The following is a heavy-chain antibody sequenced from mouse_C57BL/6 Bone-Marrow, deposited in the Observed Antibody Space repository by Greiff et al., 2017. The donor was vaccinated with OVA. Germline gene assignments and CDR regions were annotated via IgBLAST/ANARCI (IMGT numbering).Heavy chain of an antibody. V-gene: IGHV2-2*01. CDR3: ARKKGSSYYGSLDV. CDR1: GFSLTSYG. Sequence: VQGVESGPGLVQPSQSLSITCTVSGFSLTSYGVHWVRQSPGKGLEWLGVIWSGGSTDYNAAFISRLSISKDNSKSQVFFKMNSLQADDTAIDYCARKKGSSYYGSLDVWGTGTTVTVSS. J-gene: IGHJ1*03. D-gene: IGHD1-1*01. CDR2: IWSGGST.